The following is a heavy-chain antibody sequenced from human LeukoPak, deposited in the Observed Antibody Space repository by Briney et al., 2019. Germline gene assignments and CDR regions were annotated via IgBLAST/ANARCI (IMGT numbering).Heavy chain of an antibody. CDR2: FDPEVGER. J-gene: IGHJ4*02. Sequence: ASGKVSCKVSGYTLTDLSMHWVRQAPGKGLEWMGGFDPEVGERIFAEKFQGRVIMTEDTSTDTAYMELSSLTSEDTAVYYCSTLLSSNYLDHWGQGTLVTVAS. CDR1: GYTLTDLS. V-gene: IGHV1-24*01. CDR3: STLLSSNYLDH. D-gene: IGHD2/OR15-2a*01.